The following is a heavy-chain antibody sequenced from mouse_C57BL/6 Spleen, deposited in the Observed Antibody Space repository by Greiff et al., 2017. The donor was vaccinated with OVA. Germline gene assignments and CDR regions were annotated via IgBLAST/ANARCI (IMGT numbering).Heavy chain of an antibody. J-gene: IGHJ1*03. CDR3: ARLLSWYFDV. Sequence: EVKLMESGGGLVKPGGSLKLSCAASGFTFSSYAMSWVRQTPDKRLEWVATISDGGSYTYYPDNVKGRFTISRDNAKNNLYLQMSHLKSEDTAMYYCARLLSWYFDVWGTGTTVTVSS. CDR2: ISDGGSYT. CDR1: GFTFSSYA. D-gene: IGHD1-1*02. V-gene: IGHV5-4*03.